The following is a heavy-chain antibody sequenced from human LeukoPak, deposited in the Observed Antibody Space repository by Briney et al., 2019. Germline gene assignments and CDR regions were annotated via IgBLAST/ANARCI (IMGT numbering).Heavy chain of an antibody. D-gene: IGHD6-19*01. V-gene: IGHV4-34*01. CDR1: GGSFSGYY. Sequence: SETLSLTCVVYGGSFSGYYWTWIRQPPGKGLEWIGEINHSGSPNYNPSLKSRVTISVDTSKNEFSLKLTSVTAADTAIYHCVRDPWLVSWGQGTLVTVSS. CDR3: VRDPWLVS. J-gene: IGHJ5*02. CDR2: INHSGSP.